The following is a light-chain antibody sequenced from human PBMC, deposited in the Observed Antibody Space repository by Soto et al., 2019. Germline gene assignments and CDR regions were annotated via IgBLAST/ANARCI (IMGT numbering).Light chain of an antibody. CDR3: SSYRSSTTFV. V-gene: IGLV2-14*01. CDR1: SSDVGAYNY. CDR2: EVR. J-gene: IGLJ1*01. Sequence: QSALTQPAPVSGSPGQSITISCTGTSSDVGAYNYVSWYQQYPGKAPKVIIFEVRKRPSGVSNRFSGSKSGDTASLTISGLQAEDEADYYCSSYRSSTTFVFGTGTRSPS.